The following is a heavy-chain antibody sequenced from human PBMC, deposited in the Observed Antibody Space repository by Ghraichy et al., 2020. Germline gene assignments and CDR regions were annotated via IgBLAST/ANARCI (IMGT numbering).Heavy chain of an antibody. CDR1: GFTFSSYS. Sequence: GGSLRLSCAASGFTFSSYSMHWVRQAPGKGLEWVSYISSSSSYIYYADSVKGRFTISRDNAKNSLYLQMNSLRAEDTAVYYCARDSGGFDYWGQGTLVTVSS. V-gene: IGHV3-21*01. CDR3: ARDSGGFDY. J-gene: IGHJ4*02. CDR2: ISSSSSYI. D-gene: IGHD3-10*01.